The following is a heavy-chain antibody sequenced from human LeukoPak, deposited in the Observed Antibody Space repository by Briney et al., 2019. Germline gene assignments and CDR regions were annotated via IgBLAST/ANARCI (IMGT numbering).Heavy chain of an antibody. D-gene: IGHD3-3*01. Sequence: QPGRSLRLSCAASGFTFSSYGMHWVRQAPGKGLEWVAVISYDGSNKYYADSVKGRFTISRDNSKNTLYLQMNSLRAEDTAVYYCAREAFEWVAEELDYWGQGTLVTVSS. CDR2: ISYDGSNK. CDR3: AREAFEWVAEELDY. CDR1: GFTFSSYG. J-gene: IGHJ4*02. V-gene: IGHV3-30*03.